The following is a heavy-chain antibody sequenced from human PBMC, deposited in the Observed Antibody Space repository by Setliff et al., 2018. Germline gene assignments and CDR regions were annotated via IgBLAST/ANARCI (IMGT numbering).Heavy chain of an antibody. CDR3: ARASHSYGSPNWFDP. J-gene: IGHJ5*02. Sequence: PSETLSLTCNVSGDFISSGGYNWNWIRQHPEMGLEWIGYIFYNGNAFYNPSLQSRLTISVDTSKNQFSLKLTSLNAADSAVYYCARASHSYGSPNWFDPWGPGTRGTVSS. CDR1: GDFISSGGYN. V-gene: IGHV4-31*03. D-gene: IGHD3-22*01. CDR2: IFYNGNA.